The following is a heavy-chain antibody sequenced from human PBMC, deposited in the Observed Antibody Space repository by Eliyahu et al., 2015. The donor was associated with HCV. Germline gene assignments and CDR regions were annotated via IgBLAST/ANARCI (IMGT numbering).Heavy chain of an antibody. CDR1: GXXFXSYW. CDR3: ARTRISRIVEYYFDY. Sequence: EVQLVESGGGLVQPGGSLRLSXAASGXXFXSYWMGWVRQAPRKGLEWVANIKQDGSEKYYVDSVKGRFTISRDNAKNSLYLQMNSLRAEDTAVYYCARTRISRIVEYYFDYWGQGTLVTVSS. CDR2: IKQDGSEK. J-gene: IGHJ4*02. D-gene: IGHD3-22*01. V-gene: IGHV3-7*01.